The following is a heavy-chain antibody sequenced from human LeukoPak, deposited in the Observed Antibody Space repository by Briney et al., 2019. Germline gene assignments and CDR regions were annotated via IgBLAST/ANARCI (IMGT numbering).Heavy chain of an antibody. J-gene: IGHJ4*02. CDR3: ARTGSYCTNGVCYTVFDY. V-gene: IGHV4-59*01. Sequence: PSETLTLTCTVSGGSISSYYWSWIRQPPGKGLEWIGYIYYSGSTTYYASLKSRVAISVDTSQNQFYLKLSSVTAADTAVYYCARTGSYCTNGVCYTVFDYWGQGTLVTVSS. CDR1: GGSISSYY. D-gene: IGHD2-8*01. CDR2: IYYSGST.